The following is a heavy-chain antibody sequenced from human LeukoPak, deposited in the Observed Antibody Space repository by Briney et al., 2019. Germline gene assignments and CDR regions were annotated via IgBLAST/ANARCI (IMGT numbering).Heavy chain of an antibody. D-gene: IGHD3-10*01. V-gene: IGHV4-59*01. J-gene: IGHJ4*02. CDR3: ARDYYGSGNFDY. CDR2: IYYSGST. CDR1: GGSISSYY. Sequence: SESLSLTCTVSGGSISSYYWSWIRQPPGKGLEWIGYIYYSGSTNYNPFLKSRVTISVDTSKNQFSLKLSSVTAADTAVYYCARDYYGSGNFDYWGQGTPVTVSS.